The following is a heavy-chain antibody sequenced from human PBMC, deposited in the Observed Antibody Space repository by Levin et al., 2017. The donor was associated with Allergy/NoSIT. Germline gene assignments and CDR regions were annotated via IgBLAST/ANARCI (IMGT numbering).Heavy chain of an antibody. J-gene: IGHJ4*02. Sequence: GSLRLSCAASGFTFSSYGMHWVRQAPGKGLEWVAVIWYDGSNKYYADSVKGRFTISRDNSKNTLYLQMNSLRAEDTAVYYCARDLRGLSRTPLDQFDYWGQGTLVTVSS. CDR3: ARDLRGLSRTPLDQFDY. CDR2: IWYDGSNK. D-gene: IGHD4-17*01. V-gene: IGHV3-33*01. CDR1: GFTFSSYG.